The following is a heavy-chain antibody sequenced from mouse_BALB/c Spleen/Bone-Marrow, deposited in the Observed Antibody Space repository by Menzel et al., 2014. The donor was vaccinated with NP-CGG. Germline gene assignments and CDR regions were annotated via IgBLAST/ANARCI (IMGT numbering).Heavy chain of an antibody. D-gene: IGHD4-1*01. J-gene: IGHJ4*01. V-gene: IGHV14-3*02. CDR1: GFNVKDPY. Sequence: VQLQQSGAELVKPGASVKLSCTASGFNVKDPYMHWVKQRPEQGLEWIGQIDPANGNTKYDPKFQGKATITADTSSNTAYLQLSSLTSEDTAVYYCARWEYYAMDYWGQGTSVTVSS. CDR3: ARWEYYAMDY. CDR2: IDPANGNT.